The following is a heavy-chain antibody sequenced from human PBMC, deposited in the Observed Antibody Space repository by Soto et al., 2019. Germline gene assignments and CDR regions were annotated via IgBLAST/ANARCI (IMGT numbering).Heavy chain of an antibody. D-gene: IGHD2-8*02. CDR2: FSLSGTT. J-gene: IGHJ4*02. CDR3: ARGMTPPGAAAWCYFDA. CDR1: GASITSSSY. V-gene: IGHV4-4*07. Sequence: QVQLQESGPGLMKPSETLSLTCTVSGASITSSSYWSWIRQPAGKGLEWIGRFSLSGTTNYNPSLGSRVIMSADVSKNQVCLRLTSVTAADTSLSYGARGMTPPGAAAWCYFDAWGQGTLVTVSS.